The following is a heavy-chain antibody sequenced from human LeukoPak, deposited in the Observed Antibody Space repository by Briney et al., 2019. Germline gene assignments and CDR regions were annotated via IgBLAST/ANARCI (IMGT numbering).Heavy chain of an antibody. J-gene: IGHJ4*02. CDR2: ISGSGGDI. V-gene: IGHV3-23*01. CDR1: GFTFSSYA. D-gene: IGHD6-13*01. CDR3: AKGRSSSWYYYFDC. Sequence: GGSLRLSCAASGFTFSSYAMSWVRQAPGKGLGWVSGISGSGGDIYYADSVKGRFTISRDNSKNTLYLQMNSLRAEGTAVYYCAKGRSSSWYYYFDCWGQGTLVTVSS.